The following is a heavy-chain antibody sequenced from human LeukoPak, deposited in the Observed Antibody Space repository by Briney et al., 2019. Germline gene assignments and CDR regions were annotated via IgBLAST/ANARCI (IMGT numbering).Heavy chain of an antibody. D-gene: IGHD6-13*01. CDR1: GFIFSSYS. Sequence: GGSLRLSCAASGFIFSSYSMHWVRQAPGKGLEYVSGITSNGDSTYYGNSVKGRFTISRDNSKDTLYLQMGSLRAEDMAVYYCARGDSSSWLGQDIDNWGQGTLVTVSS. CDR2: ITSNGDST. J-gene: IGHJ4*02. V-gene: IGHV3-64*01. CDR3: ARGDSSSWLGQDIDN.